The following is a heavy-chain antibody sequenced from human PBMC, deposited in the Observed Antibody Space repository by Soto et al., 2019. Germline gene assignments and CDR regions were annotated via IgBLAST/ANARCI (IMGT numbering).Heavy chain of an antibody. Sequence: GASVKVSCKASGYTFTSYGISWVRQAPGQGLEWMGWMNPYSGNTGYAQKFQGRVTMTRNTSISTAYMELSSLRSEDTAVYYCARRSRFDCSGGSCYPNIDYYMDVWGKGTTVTVSS. D-gene: IGHD2-15*01. CDR1: GYTFTSYG. CDR2: MNPYSGNT. J-gene: IGHJ6*03. CDR3: ARRSRFDCSGGSCYPNIDYYMDV. V-gene: IGHV1-8*02.